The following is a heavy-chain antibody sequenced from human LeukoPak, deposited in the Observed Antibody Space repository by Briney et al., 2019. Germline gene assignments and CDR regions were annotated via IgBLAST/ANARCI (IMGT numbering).Heavy chain of an antibody. CDR1: GFTFSSYW. J-gene: IGHJ5*02. Sequence: GGSLRLSCAASGFTFSSYWMHWVRQAPGKGLVWVSRINSDGSSTSYADSVKGRFSISRDNAKNTLYLQMNSLRVEDTAVYYCAREAYYDSSGPFDPWGQGTLVTVSS. D-gene: IGHD3-22*01. CDR2: INSDGSST. CDR3: AREAYYDSSGPFDP. V-gene: IGHV3-74*01.